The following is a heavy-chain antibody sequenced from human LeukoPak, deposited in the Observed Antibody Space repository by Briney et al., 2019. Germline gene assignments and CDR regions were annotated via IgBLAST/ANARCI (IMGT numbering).Heavy chain of an antibody. V-gene: IGHV2-5*02. J-gene: IGHJ3*01. D-gene: IGHD3-3*01. Sequence: SGPTLVKPTQTLTLTCTFSGFSLNNSGVSVAWIRQPPRKALKWLALIFWDDDKRFSPSLENRLTITKDTSKNQVVLRMTNMNPLDTGTYYCVHKNPLLFYRDGDVLSGVGFGAFDFWGQGMLVTVS. CDR2: IFWDDDK. CDR1: GFSLNNSGVS. CDR3: VHKNPLLFYRDGDVLSGVGFGAFDF.